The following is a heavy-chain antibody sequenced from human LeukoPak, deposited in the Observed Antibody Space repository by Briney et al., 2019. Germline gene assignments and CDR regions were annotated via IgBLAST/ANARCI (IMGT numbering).Heavy chain of an antibody. CDR2: IYFSGTT. CDR1: GGSISSGYS. J-gene: IGHJ5*02. D-gene: IGHD1-1*01. V-gene: IGHV4-39*01. Sequence: SETLSLTCTVSGGSISSGYSWGWIRQPPGKGLAWIGSIYFSGTTYYNPSLKSRVTISVDTSRNQFSLKLNSVTAADTAIYYCVRHLGADTWMGNWFDPWGQGTLVTVSS. CDR3: VRHLGADTWMGNWFDP.